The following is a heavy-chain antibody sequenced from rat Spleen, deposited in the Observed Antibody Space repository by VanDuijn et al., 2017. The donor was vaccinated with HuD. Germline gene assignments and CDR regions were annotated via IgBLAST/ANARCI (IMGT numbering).Heavy chain of an antibody. J-gene: IGHJ2*01. CDR1: GFTFSDYY. Sequence: EVQLVESGGGLVQPGRSLKLSCAASGFTFSDYYMAWVRQAPEKGLEWVASISSGGVDTYYRDSVKGRFTISRDYAQNTLYLQMDSLRSEDTATYYCARRFDFDHWGQGVMVTVSS. D-gene: IGHD4-1*01. CDR2: ISSGGVDT. V-gene: IGHV5-25*01. CDR3: ARRFDFDH.